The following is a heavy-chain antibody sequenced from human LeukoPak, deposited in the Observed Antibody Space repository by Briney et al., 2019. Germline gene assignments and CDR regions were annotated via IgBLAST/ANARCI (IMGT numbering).Heavy chain of an antibody. CDR3: ARGDFEVY. CDR1: GFTFSTYV. CDR2: ISYDGDNT. V-gene: IGHV3-30*01. J-gene: IGHJ4*02. Sequence: GRSLRLSCGASGFTFSTYVMHWVRQAPGKGLEWVAYISYDGDNTHYADSVKGRFTISRDNSKNTLYLEMHSLRPGDTAMYYCARGDFEVYWGRGTLVTVSS.